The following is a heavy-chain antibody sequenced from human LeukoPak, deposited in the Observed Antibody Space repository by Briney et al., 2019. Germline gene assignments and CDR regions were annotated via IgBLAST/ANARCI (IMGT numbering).Heavy chain of an antibody. Sequence: SETLSLTCTVSDGSVSSSHYYWRWIRQPPGRGLEWLGYVYFSGITNFNPSLKSRVPISVDTPKNEFSLKLNSVAASEPAIYFRARVGITGTPFDYWGQGTLVTASS. D-gene: IGHD1-7*01. CDR2: VYFSGIT. V-gene: IGHV4-61*01. CDR1: DGSVSSSHYY. J-gene: IGHJ4*01. CDR3: ARVGITGTPFDY.